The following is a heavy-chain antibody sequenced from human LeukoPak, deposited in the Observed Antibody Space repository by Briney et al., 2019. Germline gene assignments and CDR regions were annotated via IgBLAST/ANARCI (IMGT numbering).Heavy chain of an antibody. Sequence: SETLSITCTVSGGSISSYYWIGIRQPAGKGLEWIGRIYTSGSTNFNPSLRSRVTMSVDMSKNQFSLKLTSVTAADTAVYYCARRAGDAYYFDYWGQGTLVTVSS. CDR3: ARRAGDAYYFDY. V-gene: IGHV4-4*07. J-gene: IGHJ4*02. D-gene: IGHD3-16*01. CDR1: GGSISSYY. CDR2: IYTSGST.